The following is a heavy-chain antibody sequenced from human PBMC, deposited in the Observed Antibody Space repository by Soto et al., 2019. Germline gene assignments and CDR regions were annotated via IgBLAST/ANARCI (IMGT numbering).Heavy chain of an antibody. CDR3: ASVPYKSAVVGWFDP. CDR1: GYTFTSYG. Sequence: ASVKVSCKASGYTFTSYGISWVRQAPGQGLEWMGWISAYNGNTNYAQKLQGRGTMTTDTSTSTAYMELRSLRSDDTAVYYCASVPYKSAVVGWFDPWGQGTLVTVSS. D-gene: IGHD2-15*01. CDR2: ISAYNGNT. V-gene: IGHV1-18*01. J-gene: IGHJ5*02.